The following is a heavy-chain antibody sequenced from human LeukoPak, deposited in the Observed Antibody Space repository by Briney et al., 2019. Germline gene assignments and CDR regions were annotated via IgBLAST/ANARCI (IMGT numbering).Heavy chain of an antibody. J-gene: IGHJ4*02. CDR3: ARDYYDYVWGSYRFGY. Sequence: PSETLSLTCAVSGYSISSGYYWGWIRQPPGKGLEWIGSIHHSGSTYYNLSLKSRVTISVDTSKNQFSLKLSSVTAADTAVYYCARDYYDYVWGSYRFGYWGQGTLVTVSS. CDR2: IHHSGST. CDR1: GYSISSGYY. V-gene: IGHV4-38-2*02. D-gene: IGHD3-16*02.